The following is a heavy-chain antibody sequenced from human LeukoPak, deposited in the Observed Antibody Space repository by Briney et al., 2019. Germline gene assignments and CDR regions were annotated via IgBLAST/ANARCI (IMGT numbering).Heavy chain of an antibody. CDR1: GFTFSSYA. CDR2: ISGSGGST. D-gene: IGHD5-12*01. CDR3: ARAIVATIPAGYYYGMDV. Sequence: PGGSLRLSRAASGFTFSSYAMSWVRQAPGKGLEWVSAISGSGGSTYYADSVKGRFTISRDNSKNTLYLQMNSLRAEDTAVYYCARAIVATIPAGYYYGMDVWGTGTTVTVSS. V-gene: IGHV3-23*01. J-gene: IGHJ6*04.